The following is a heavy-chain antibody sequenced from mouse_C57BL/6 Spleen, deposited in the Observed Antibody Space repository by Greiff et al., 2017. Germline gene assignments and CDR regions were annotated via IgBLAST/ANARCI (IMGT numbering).Heavy chain of an antibody. D-gene: IGHD2-5*01. CDR2: IDPSDSYT. CDR3: ARSGYSNYGRFFAY. CDR1: GYTFTSYW. V-gene: IGHV1-69*01. J-gene: IGHJ3*01. Sequence: QVQLQQPGAELVMPGASVKLSCKASGYTFTSYWMHWVKQRPGQGLEWIGEIDPSDSYTNYNQKFTGQSTLTVYKSSSTAYMQLSSLTSEDSAVYYCARSGYSNYGRFFAYWGQGTLVTVSA.